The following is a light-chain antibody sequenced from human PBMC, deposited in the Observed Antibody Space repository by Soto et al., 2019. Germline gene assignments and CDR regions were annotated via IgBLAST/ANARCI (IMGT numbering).Light chain of an antibody. CDR3: QQYNNWPRT. Sequence: EIVMTQSPATLSVSPGERATLSCRASQSVSINLAWYQQKPGQAPRLSIYGASSRATGIPARFSGGGSGTEFTLTISSLQSEDSAVYFCQQYNNWPRTFGQGTKVDI. V-gene: IGKV3-15*01. CDR1: QSVSIN. J-gene: IGKJ1*01. CDR2: GAS.